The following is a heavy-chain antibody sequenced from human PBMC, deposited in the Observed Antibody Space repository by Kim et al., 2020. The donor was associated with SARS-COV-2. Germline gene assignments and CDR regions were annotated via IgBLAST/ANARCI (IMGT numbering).Heavy chain of an antibody. J-gene: IGHJ6*02. V-gene: IGHV3-9*01. CDR1: GFTFDDYA. D-gene: IGHD2-15*01. Sequence: GGSLRLSCAASGFTFDDYAMHWVRQAPGKGLEWVSGISWNSGYIGYADSVKGRFTISRDNAKNSLYLQMNSLRTEDTALYYCAEDWEIVGSYYYYGMDVWGQGTTVTVSS. CDR2: ISWNSGYI. CDR3: AEDWEIVGSYYYYGMDV.